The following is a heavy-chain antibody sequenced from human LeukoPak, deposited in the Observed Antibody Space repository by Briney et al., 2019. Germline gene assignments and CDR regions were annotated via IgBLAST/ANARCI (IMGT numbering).Heavy chain of an antibody. CDR3: ARVAAAGYAFDI. D-gene: IGHD6-13*01. Sequence: SETLSLTCAVSGGSINSDGYYWSWIRQPPGKGLEWIGYIYYSGSTNYNPSLKSRVTISVDTSKNQFSLKLSSVTAADTAVYYCARVAAAGYAFDIWGQGTMVTVSS. CDR1: GGSINSDGYY. V-gene: IGHV4-61*08. J-gene: IGHJ3*02. CDR2: IYYSGST.